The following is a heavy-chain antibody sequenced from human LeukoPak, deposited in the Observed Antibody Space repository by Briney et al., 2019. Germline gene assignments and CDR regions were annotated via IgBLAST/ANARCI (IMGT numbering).Heavy chain of an antibody. CDR2: INHSGST. D-gene: IGHD3-22*01. J-gene: IGHJ4*02. Sequence: PSETLSLTCAVYGGSFSGYYWSWIRQPPGKGLEWIGEINHSGSTNYNPSLKSRVTISVDTSKNQFSLKLSSVTAADTAVYYCARVSSSGSVKLIDYWGQGTLVTVSS. CDR1: GGSFSGYY. V-gene: IGHV4-34*01. CDR3: ARVSSSGSVKLIDY.